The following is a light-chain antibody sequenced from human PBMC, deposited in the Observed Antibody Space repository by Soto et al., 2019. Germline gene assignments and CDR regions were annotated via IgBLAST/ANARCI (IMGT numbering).Light chain of an antibody. CDR2: DAS. CDR1: QSISSW. J-gene: IGKJ4*01. V-gene: IGKV1-5*01. Sequence: DIQMTQSPSTLSASVGDRVTITCRASQSISSWLAWYQQKPGKAPKLLIYDASSLESGVPSRFSGSGSGTEFTLTISSLQPDDFATYYCQLYNSYSATFGGGTKVEIK. CDR3: QLYNSYSAT.